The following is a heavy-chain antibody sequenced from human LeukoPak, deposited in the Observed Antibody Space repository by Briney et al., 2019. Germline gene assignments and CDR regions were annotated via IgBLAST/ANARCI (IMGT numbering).Heavy chain of an antibody. CDR1: GFTFSSYA. CDR2: ISYDGSNK. J-gene: IGHJ3*02. V-gene: IGHV3-30-3*01. D-gene: IGHD3-22*01. CDR3: ARTLSASWYDRPNDAFDI. Sequence: GGSLRLSCAASGFTFSSYAMHWVRQAPGKGLEWVAVISYDGSNKYYADSVKDRFTISRDNSKNTLYLQMNSLRAEDTAVYYCARTLSASWYDRPNDAFDIWGQGTMVTVSS.